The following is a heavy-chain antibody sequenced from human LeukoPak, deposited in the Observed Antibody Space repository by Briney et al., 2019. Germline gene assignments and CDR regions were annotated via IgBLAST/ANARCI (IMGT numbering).Heavy chain of an antibody. D-gene: IGHD2-21*02. J-gene: IGHJ4*02. CDR3: ARDCGGDCYYPVGY. Sequence: ASVPVSCQASGYTFTSYECNWVGQATGQGREGMGWRNPNSGNTGYAQKLQGRVTMTRNTSISTAYMELSSLRAEDTAVYYCARDCGGDCYYPVGYWGQGTLVTVSS. CDR2: RNPNSGNT. CDR1: GYTFTSYE. V-gene: IGHV1-8*01.